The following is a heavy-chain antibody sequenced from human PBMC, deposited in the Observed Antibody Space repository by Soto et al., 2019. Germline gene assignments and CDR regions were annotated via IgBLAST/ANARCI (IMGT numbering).Heavy chain of an antibody. CDR1: GYTFTSYG. D-gene: IGHD2-2*01. CDR2: ISAYNGNT. Sequence: GSVKVSCKASGYTFTSYGISWVRQAPGQGLEWMGWISAYNGNTNYAQKLQGRVTMTTDTSTSTAYMELRSLRSDDTAVYYCARDYCSSTSCSTEGFGWFDPWGQGTLVTVSS. J-gene: IGHJ5*02. V-gene: IGHV1-18*01. CDR3: ARDYCSSTSCSTEGFGWFDP.